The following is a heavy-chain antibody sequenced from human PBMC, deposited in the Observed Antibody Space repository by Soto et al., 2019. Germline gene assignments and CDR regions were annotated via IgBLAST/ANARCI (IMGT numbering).Heavy chain of an antibody. V-gene: IGHV6-1*01. J-gene: IGHJ6*02. Sequence: SQTLSLTCAISGDSVSSDSAAWNWIRQSPSRGLEWLGRTYYRSKWYNDYAVSVNGRITINPDTSKNHFSLQLNSVTPEDTAVYYCVRSRVFIAVAGMATYYYYYGMDVWGQGTKVTVSS. CDR1: GDSVSSDSAA. D-gene: IGHD6-19*01. CDR2: TYYRSKWYN. CDR3: VRSRVFIAVAGMATYYYYYGMDV.